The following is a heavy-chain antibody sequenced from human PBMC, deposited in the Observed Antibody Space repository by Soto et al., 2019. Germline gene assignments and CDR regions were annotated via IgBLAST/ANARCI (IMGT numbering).Heavy chain of an antibody. CDR3: ARDPWAADY. J-gene: IGHJ4*02. CDR2: IYSVGST. CDR1: GFTVSTKY. Sequence: EVQLVESGGGLVQPGGSLRLSCAASGFTVSTKYMSCVRQAPGKGLEWVSVIYSVGSTFYADSVRGRFTISRDNSKTTVNLQMKSLRSEDTAVYYFARDPWAADYWGQGTLVTVSS. V-gene: IGHV3-66*01. D-gene: IGHD1-26*01.